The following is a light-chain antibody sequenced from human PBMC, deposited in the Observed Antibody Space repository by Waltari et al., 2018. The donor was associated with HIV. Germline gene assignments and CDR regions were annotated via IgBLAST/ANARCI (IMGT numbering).Light chain of an antibody. CDR1: QDIGYY. CDR3: QQYHSQFT. J-gene: IGKJ3*01. V-gene: IGKV1-33*01. CDR2: DAS. Sequence: DIQMTQSPSSLSASVRDRVTITCQATQDIGYYLNWYQQKPGEAPRLLIYDASRLRPGVPSRFSGGGSGTDFTLTISILQPEDIATYYCQQYHSQFTFGPGTKVHIK.